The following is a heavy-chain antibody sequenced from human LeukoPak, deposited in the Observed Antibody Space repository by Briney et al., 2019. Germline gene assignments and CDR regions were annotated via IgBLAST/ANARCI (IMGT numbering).Heavy chain of an antibody. CDR2: ISGSGGST. J-gene: IGHJ4*02. Sequence: PGGSLRLSCAASGFTFSSYAMSWVCQAPGKGLEWVSAISGSGGSTYYADSVKGRFTISRDNSKNSLYLQMNSLRTEDTAVYYCARVEGGGSSGRQPFDYWGQGALVTVSS. CDR1: GFTFSSYA. CDR3: ARVEGGGSSGRQPFDY. D-gene: IGHD6-19*01. V-gene: IGHV3-23*01.